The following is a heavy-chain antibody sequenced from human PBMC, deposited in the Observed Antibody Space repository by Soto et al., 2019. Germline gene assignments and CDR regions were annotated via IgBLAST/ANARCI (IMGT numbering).Heavy chain of an antibody. V-gene: IGHV3-11*01. Sequence: QMQLVQSGGGLVKLGGSLTLSCKASGFTFSDYYMIWVRQTPGKGLEWLSYISDSGSTIYYADSVRARFTIFRENAANSVYLQLDGLTDGDTAFYYCARGGSGWTRGGWLGPWGQGSLVTVSS. CDR1: GFTFSDYY. CDR3: ARGGSGWTRGGWLGP. D-gene: IGHD6-25*01. CDR2: ISDSGSTI. J-gene: IGHJ5*02.